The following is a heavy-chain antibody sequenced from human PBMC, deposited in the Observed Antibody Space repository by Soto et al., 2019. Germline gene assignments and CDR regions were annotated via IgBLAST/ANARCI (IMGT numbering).Heavy chain of an antibody. CDR2: ISLYSDGT. V-gene: IGHV1-2*02. D-gene: IGHD3-22*01. Sequence: ASVKVSCKTSGYTFSNYGITWVRQAPGQPLEWLGWISLYSDGTNYAQKFQGRVSMTRDTSISTAYMELSRLRSDDTAVYYCARTMIALFDFDYWGQGTLVTVSS. CDR1: GYTFSNYG. J-gene: IGHJ4*02. CDR3: ARTMIALFDFDY.